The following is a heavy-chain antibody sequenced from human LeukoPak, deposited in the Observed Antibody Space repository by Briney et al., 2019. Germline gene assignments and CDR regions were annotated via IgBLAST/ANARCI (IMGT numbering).Heavy chain of an antibody. CDR3: ARPQHDDLYAFDI. Sequence: GGSLRLSCAASGFTFSSFWMHWVRQAPGKGLVWVSRVNGDGSSTTYADSVKGRFTISRDSAKNTVYLQMNSLRAEDTAVYYCARPQHDDLYAFDIWGHGTMVTVSS. CDR2: VNGDGSST. CDR1: GFTFSSFW. J-gene: IGHJ3*02. V-gene: IGHV3-74*01. D-gene: IGHD4-17*01.